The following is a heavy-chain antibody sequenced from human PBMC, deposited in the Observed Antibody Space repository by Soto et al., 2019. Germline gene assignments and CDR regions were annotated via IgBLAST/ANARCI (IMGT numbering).Heavy chain of an antibody. V-gene: IGHV4-30-4*01. Sequence: SETLSLTCTVSGGSISSGDYYWSWIRQPPGKGLEWIGYIYYSGSTYYNPSLKSRVTISVDTSKNQFPLKLSSVTAADTAVYCCARDIYGDYGFGAFDIWGQGXMVTVSS. CDR1: GGSISSGDYY. J-gene: IGHJ3*02. CDR3: ARDIYGDYGFGAFDI. D-gene: IGHD4-17*01. CDR2: IYYSGST.